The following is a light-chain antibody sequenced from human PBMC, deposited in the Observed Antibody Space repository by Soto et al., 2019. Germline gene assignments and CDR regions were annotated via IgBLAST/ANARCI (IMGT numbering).Light chain of an antibody. J-gene: IGKJ1*01. CDR1: QSVSSN. Sequence: EIVMTQSPATLSVSPGERATLSCSASQSVSSNLAWYQQTPGQAPRLLIYGASTRATGIPARFSGSGSGTEFTLTISSRQSEDFAVYYCKQYNNWPPWTVGQGTKVEIK. CDR3: KQYNNWPPWT. CDR2: GAS. V-gene: IGKV3-15*01.